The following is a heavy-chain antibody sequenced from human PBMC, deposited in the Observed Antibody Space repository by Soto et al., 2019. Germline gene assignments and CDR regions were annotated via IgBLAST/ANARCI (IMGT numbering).Heavy chain of an antibody. CDR3: ARDKITGLFDY. J-gene: IGHJ4*02. V-gene: IGHV4-59*01. D-gene: IGHD2-8*02. CDR2: MYNTGST. CDR1: GGSISGYY. Sequence: PSETLSLTCTVSGGSISGYYWSWIRQPPGKGLEWIGYMYNTGSTVYNPSFKSRVTISVDTSKNQFSLKLNSVTAADTAVYYCARDKITGLFDYWGQGTLVTVS.